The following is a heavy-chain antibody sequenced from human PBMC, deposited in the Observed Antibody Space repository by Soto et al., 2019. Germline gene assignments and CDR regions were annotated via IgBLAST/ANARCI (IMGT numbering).Heavy chain of an antibody. Sequence: QVQLVQSGAEVKKPGASVKVSCKASGYTFTSYYMHWVRQAPGQGLEWMGIINPSGGSTSYAQKFQGRVTMTRDTSTSTVYMELSSLGSEDTAVYYCARDLAGSLLPYYYYGMDVWGQGTTVTVSS. CDR3: ARDLAGSLLPYYYYGMDV. CDR2: INPSGGST. J-gene: IGHJ6*02. CDR1: GYTFTSYY. V-gene: IGHV1-46*01. D-gene: IGHD2-15*01.